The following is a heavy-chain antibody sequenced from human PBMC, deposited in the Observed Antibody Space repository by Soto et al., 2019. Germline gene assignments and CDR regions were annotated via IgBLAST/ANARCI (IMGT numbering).Heavy chain of an antibody. V-gene: IGHV3-74*01. CDR2: INSGGSST. Sequence: GGSLRLSCAASGFTFSSYWMHWVRQAPGKGLVWVSCINSGGSSTSYADSVKGRFTISRDNAKNSLYLQMNSLRAEDTAVYYCARVKSPIQLWPQEFDYWGQGTLVTVSS. CDR1: GFTFSSYW. J-gene: IGHJ4*02. D-gene: IGHD5-18*01. CDR3: ARVKSPIQLWPQEFDY.